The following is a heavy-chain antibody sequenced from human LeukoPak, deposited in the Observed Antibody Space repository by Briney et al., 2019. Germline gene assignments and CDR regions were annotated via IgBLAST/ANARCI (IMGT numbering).Heavy chain of an antibody. Sequence: SETLSLACTVSGDSISSYYWSWIRQPAGKGLEWIGRIHPSGSTNYNPSLKSRVTLSVDTSKNEFSLKLSSVTAADTAVYYCARGPPPDLDYWGRGTLVTVSS. CDR3: ARGPPPDLDY. J-gene: IGHJ4*02. V-gene: IGHV4-4*07. CDR1: GDSISSYY. CDR2: IHPSGST.